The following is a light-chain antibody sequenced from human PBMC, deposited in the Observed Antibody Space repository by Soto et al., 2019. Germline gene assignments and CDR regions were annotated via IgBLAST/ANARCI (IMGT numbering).Light chain of an antibody. Sequence: EIVLTQSPGTLSLSPGERATLSCRASQSVSSSYLAWYQQKPGQAPRLLIYGASSRATGIPDRFSGSGSGTDFSLTISRLEPEDFAVYYCQQYGSSTWVYTCGQGTKLEIK. CDR3: QQYGSSTWVYT. CDR2: GAS. J-gene: IGKJ2*01. V-gene: IGKV3-20*01. CDR1: QSVSSSY.